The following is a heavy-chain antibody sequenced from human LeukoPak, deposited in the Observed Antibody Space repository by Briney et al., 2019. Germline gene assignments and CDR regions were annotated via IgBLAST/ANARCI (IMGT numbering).Heavy chain of an antibody. Sequence: SETLSLTCAVYGGSFSGYYWSWIRQPPGKGLEWIGEINHSGSTNYNPSLKSRVTISVDTSKNQFSLDLSSVTAADTAVYYCARGLTRIVQNAFDIWGQGTMVTVSS. CDR2: INHSGST. D-gene: IGHD3-22*01. J-gene: IGHJ3*02. CDR1: GGSFSGYY. CDR3: ARGLTRIVQNAFDI. V-gene: IGHV4-34*01.